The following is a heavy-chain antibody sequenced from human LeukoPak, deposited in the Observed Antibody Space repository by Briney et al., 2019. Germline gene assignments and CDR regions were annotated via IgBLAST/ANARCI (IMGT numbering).Heavy chain of an antibody. CDR1: AFTFSSHT. Sequence: GGSLRLSCAASAFTFSSHTMGWVRQAAGKGLEWVSGISGSGVNTYYADSVKGLFTISRDNSKNTLYLQMDSLRAEDTAVYYCAKAFGRDIYDFWREGNLVTVSS. V-gene: IGHV3-23*01. D-gene: IGHD3-9*01. CDR3: AKAFGRDIYDF. CDR2: ISGSGVNT. J-gene: IGHJ4*02.